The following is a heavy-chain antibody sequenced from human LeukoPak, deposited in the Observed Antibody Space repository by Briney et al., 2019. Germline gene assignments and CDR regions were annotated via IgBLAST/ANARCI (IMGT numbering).Heavy chain of an antibody. D-gene: IGHD6-19*01. V-gene: IGHV1-2*02. CDR2: INPNSGGT. J-gene: IGHJ4*02. Sequence: ASVKVSCKVSGYTLTELSMHWVRQAPGQGLEWMGWINPNSGGTNYAQKFQGRVTMTRDTSISTAYMELSRLRSDDTAVYYCGRRGAVAGSYFDYWGQGTLVTVSS. CDR1: GYTLTELS. CDR3: GRRGAVAGSYFDY.